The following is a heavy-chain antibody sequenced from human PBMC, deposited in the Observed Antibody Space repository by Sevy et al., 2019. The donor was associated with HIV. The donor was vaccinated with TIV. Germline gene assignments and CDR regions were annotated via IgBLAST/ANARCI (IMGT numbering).Heavy chain of an antibody. D-gene: IGHD2-15*01. CDR3: VRHSDSRRLSWLDT. CDR1: NASISSSSYY. J-gene: IGHJ5*02. Sequence: SETLSLTRSVSNASISSSSYYWGWVRQPPGKALEWIGIIYYSGTTYYSPSHKSRVTISVDTSKNQFFLDLRSMTATDTAVYYCVRHSDSRRLSWLDTWGQGILVTVSS. V-gene: IGHV4-39*01. CDR2: IYYSGTT.